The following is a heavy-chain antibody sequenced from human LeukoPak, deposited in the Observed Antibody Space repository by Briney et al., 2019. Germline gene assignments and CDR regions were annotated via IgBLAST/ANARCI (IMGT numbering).Heavy chain of an antibody. J-gene: IGHJ3*02. CDR2: INWNGGST. CDR1: GFTFDDYG. CDR3: ARLMGIAAAPGNAFAI. D-gene: IGHD6-13*01. V-gene: IGHV3-20*04. Sequence: GGSLRLSCAASGFTFDDYGMSWVRQAPGKGLEWVSGINWNGGSTGYADSVKGRFTISRDNAKNSLYLQMNSLRAEDTALYYCARLMGIAAAPGNAFAIWGQGTMVTVSS.